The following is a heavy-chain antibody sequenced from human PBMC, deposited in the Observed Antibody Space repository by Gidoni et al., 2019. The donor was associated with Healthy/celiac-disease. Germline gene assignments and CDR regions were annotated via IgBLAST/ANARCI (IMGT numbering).Heavy chain of an antibody. V-gene: IGHV3-23*01. CDR2: ISGSGGST. Sequence: EVQLLESGGGLLQPGWSLRLPCAASGFPFSSYAMSWVRQAPGKGLEWVSAISGSGGSTYYADSVKGRFTISRDNSKNTMYLQMNSLRAEDTAVYYCAKSYYDSSGYPNDAFDIWGQGTMVTVSS. J-gene: IGHJ3*02. D-gene: IGHD3-22*01. CDR3: AKSYYDSSGYPNDAFDI. CDR1: GFPFSSYA.